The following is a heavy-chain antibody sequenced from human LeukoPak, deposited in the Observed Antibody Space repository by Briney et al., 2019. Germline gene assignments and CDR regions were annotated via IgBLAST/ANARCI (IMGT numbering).Heavy chain of an antibody. CDR2: IYTSGST. CDR1: GGSISSYY. CDR3: ASLGMLSGYDFDY. D-gene: IGHD5-12*01. V-gene: IGHV4-4*09. Sequence: SETLSLTCTVSGGSISSYYWSWIRQPPGKGLEWIGYIYTSGSTNYNPSLKSRVTISVDTSKNQFSLKLSSVTAADTAVYYCASLGMLSGYDFDYWGQGTLVTVSS. J-gene: IGHJ4*02.